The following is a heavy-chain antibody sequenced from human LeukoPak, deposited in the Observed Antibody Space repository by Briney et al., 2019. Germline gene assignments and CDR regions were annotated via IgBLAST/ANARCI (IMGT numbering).Heavy chain of an antibody. Sequence: GASVKVSCKASGYTFTGYYMHWVRQAPGQGLGWMGGIDPNSGGTNYAQKFQGRVTMTRDTSISTAYMELSRLRSDDTAVYYCAREYYYGSGSYLDYWGQGTLVTVSS. V-gene: IGHV1-2*02. J-gene: IGHJ4*02. CDR3: AREYYYGSGSYLDY. CDR1: GYTFTGYY. CDR2: IDPNSGGT. D-gene: IGHD3-10*01.